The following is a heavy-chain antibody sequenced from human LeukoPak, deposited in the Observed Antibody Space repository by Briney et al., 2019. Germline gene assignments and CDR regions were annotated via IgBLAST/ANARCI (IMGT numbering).Heavy chain of an antibody. CDR2: ITYAGTNQ. Sequence: GGSLRLSCAASGFTFSDYAMHWIRQAPGKGLEWVAVITYAGTNQYYADSVKGRFTISRDDSKNTLYLQMNSLRAEDTAVYYCARDRSGSFTFDYWGQGTLVTVSS. D-gene: IGHD1-26*01. CDR3: ARDRSGSFTFDY. J-gene: IGHJ4*02. CDR1: GFTFSDYA. V-gene: IGHV3-30*04.